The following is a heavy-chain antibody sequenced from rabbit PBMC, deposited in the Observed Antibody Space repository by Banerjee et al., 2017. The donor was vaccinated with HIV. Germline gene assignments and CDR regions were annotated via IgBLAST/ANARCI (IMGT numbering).Heavy chain of an antibody. D-gene: IGHD7-1*01. Sequence: QEQLEESGGDLVKPEGSLALTCTASGFDISGRDWMSWVRQAPGKGLEWIGSITAGKDITYYASWAKGRFTISQTSSTTVTLQMTSLTAADTATYFCYSSASLFNLWGPGTLVTVS. CDR2: ITAGKDIT. J-gene: IGHJ4*01. V-gene: IGHV1S45*01. CDR3: YSSASLFNL. CDR1: GFDISGRDW.